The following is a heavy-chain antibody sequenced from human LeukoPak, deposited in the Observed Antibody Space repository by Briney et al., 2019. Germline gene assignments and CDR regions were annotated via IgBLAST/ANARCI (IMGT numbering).Heavy chain of an antibody. J-gene: IGHJ4*02. V-gene: IGHV5-51*01. CDR3: ARLSQGQDY. Sequence: GESLKISCKGSGYKFTNYWIAWVRQMPGQGLEWLGIIYPRDSDTRYSPSFQGQVTISVDTSIDTAYLQWSSVKASDTAMYYCARLSQGQDYWGQGTLVTVSS. CDR2: IYPRDSDT. CDR1: GYKFTNYW.